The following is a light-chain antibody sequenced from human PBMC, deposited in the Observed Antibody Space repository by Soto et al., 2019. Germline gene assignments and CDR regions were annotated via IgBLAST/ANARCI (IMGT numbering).Light chain of an antibody. V-gene: IGKV3-15*01. Sequence: EIVLTQSPGTLSLSPGEGVTLSCRASQTVLSSYVAWYQQKPGQPPRLLIYGASTRATGIPARFSGSGSGTEFTLTISSLQSEDFAVYYCQQYNNWPRRTFGQGTKVEIK. CDR2: GAS. CDR1: QTVLSS. CDR3: QQYNNWPRRT. J-gene: IGKJ1*01.